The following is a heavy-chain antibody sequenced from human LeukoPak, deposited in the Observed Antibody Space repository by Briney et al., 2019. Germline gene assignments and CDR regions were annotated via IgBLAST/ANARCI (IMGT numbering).Heavy chain of an antibody. CDR1: RFTFSKHA. J-gene: IGHJ4*02. D-gene: IGHD3-22*01. CDR3: AKDGFDYYDSSGYYYFNY. CDR2: ISVGGVAI. Sequence: GGSLRVSCAPSRFTFSKHAMSWVRQAPGKGLQWVSAISVGGVAIYYADSVKGRFTISRDNSKNTQYLQMNSLRAEDTAVYYCAKDGFDYYDSSGYYYFNYWGQGTLVTVSS. V-gene: IGHV3-23*01.